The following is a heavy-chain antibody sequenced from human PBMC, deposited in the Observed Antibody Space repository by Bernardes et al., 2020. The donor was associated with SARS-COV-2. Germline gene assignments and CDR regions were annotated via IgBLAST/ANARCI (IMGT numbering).Heavy chain of an antibody. J-gene: IGHJ3*02. V-gene: IGHV1-18*01. CDR2: IYTYNGDA. CDR1: GYTFTSYG. CDR3: ARVGQVTIFGVIIPDAFDI. Sequence: AGVKVPCKASGYTFTSYGISWVRQAPGQGLEWMGWIYTYNGDANYAQKLQGRVTMTTDTSTSTAYMELRSLRSDDTAVYYCARVGQVTIFGVIIPDAFDIWGQGTMVTVSS. D-gene: IGHD3-3*01.